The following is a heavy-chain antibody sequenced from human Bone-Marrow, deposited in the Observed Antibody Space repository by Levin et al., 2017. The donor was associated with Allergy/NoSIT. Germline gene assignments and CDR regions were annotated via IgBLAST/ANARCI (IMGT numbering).Heavy chain of an antibody. CDR3: ARADFFDSGRNFDY. D-gene: IGHD3-10*01. V-gene: IGHV4-59*01. J-gene: IGHJ4*02. Sequence: PSETLSLTCTVSGVSMSRYYWSWLRQPPGKNLEWIGYIYSSGSTNYNPSLKSRLTMLIDTSTNQFSLRLSSVTAADTAVYYCARADFFDSGRNFDYWGQGTLVTVSS. CDR1: GVSMSRYY. CDR2: IYSSGST.